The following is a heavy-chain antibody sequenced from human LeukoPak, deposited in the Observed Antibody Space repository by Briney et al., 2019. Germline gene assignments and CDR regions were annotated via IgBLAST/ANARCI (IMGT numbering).Heavy chain of an antibody. V-gene: IGHV4-4*09. Sequence: PSETLSLTCTVSGGSLSSYYRSWIRQPPGKGLEWIGYIYTSGSTNYNPSLKSRVTISVDTSKHQFPLKLSSVTAADTAVYYCARHASRTYYFDYWGQGTLVTVSS. CDR2: IYTSGST. CDR3: ARHASRTYYFDY. D-gene: IGHD3-16*01. CDR1: GGSLSSYY. J-gene: IGHJ4*02.